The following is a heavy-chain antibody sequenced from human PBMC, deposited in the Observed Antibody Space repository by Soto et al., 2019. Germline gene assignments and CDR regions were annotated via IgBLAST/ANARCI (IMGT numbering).Heavy chain of an antibody. CDR3: ARDDLNGSGSYYLYPINYSYYYYMHV. CDR1: GFTFSSYS. CDR2: ISSSSSYI. V-gene: IGHV3-21*01. D-gene: IGHD3-10*01. Sequence: GSLRLSCAASGFTFSSYSMNWVRQAPGKGLEWVSSISSSSSYIYYADSVKGRFTISRDNAKNSLYLQMNSLRAEDTAVYYCARDDLNGSGSYYLYPINYSYYYYMHVWGKGTTVTVS. J-gene: IGHJ6*03.